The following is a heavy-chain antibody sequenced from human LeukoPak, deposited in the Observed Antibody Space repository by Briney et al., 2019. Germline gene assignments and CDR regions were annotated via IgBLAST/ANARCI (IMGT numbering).Heavy chain of an antibody. CDR1: GFALSGYS. V-gene: IGHV3-21*01. D-gene: IGHD3-3*01. CDR2: ISSSSYI. J-gene: IGHJ6*03. CDR3: ARVGYYDFWSGYYYYYYYMDV. Sequence: GGSLRLSCAASGFALSGYSMNWVRQAPGKGLEWVSSISSSSYIYYADSVKGRFTISRDNAKNSLYLQMNSLRAEDTAVYYCARVGYYDFWSGYYYYYYYMDVWGKGTTVTVSS.